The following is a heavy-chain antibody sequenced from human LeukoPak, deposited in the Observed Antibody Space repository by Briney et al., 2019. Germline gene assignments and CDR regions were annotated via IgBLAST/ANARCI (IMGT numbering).Heavy chain of an antibody. CDR2: ISGGGETT. V-gene: IGHV3-23*01. J-gene: IGHJ4*02. D-gene: IGHD4-17*01. CDR1: GFTFNNYA. CDR3: ARDYADHVGYFFFDY. Sequence: GGSLRLSCAASGFTFNNYAMNWVRQAPGKGLEWVSSISGGGETTYYADSAKGRFTISRDNSQNTSYLQMNSLRAEDTAVYYCARDYADHVGYFFFDYWGQGTLSPSPQ.